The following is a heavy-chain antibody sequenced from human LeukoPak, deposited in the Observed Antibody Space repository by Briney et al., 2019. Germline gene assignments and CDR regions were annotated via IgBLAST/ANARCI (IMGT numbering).Heavy chain of an antibody. CDR2: ISAYNGNT. Sequence: ASVKVSCKASGYTFTSYGISWVRQAPGQGLEWMGWISAYNGNTNYAQKFQGRVTMTTDTSTSTAYMELKSLRSDDTAVYYCARGRASRGYYMDVWGTGTTIIVSS. CDR1: GYTFTSYG. D-gene: IGHD2/OR15-2a*01. V-gene: IGHV1-18*01. J-gene: IGHJ6*03. CDR3: ARGRASRGYYMDV.